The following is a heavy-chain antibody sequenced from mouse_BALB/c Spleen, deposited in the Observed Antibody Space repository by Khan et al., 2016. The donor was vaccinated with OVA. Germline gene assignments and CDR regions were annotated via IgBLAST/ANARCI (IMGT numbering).Heavy chain of an antibody. V-gene: IGHV3-2*02. CDR3: ARRGDGYYGAMDY. D-gene: IGHD2-3*01. CDR1: GYSITSDYA. Sequence: EVQLQESGPGLVKPSQSLSLTCTVTGYSITSDYAWNWIRQFPGNKLEWMGYISYSGSTSYNPSLKSRISITRDTSTNQFFLQLNSVTTEDTATYYCARRGDGYYGAMDYWGQGTSVTVSS. CDR2: ISYSGST. J-gene: IGHJ4*01.